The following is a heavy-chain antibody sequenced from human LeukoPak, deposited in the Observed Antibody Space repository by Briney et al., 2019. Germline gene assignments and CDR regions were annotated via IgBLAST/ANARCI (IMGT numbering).Heavy chain of an antibody. J-gene: IGHJ4*02. V-gene: IGHV4-59*01. D-gene: IGHD2-15*01. CDR2: IYYSGTT. CDR3: ARRFGSGDYFDY. Sequence: SETLSLTCTVSGGSISSDYWSWIRQPPGKRLEWIGYIYYSGTTNNNPSLKSRVTISIDTSKKQFSLKLSSVTAADTAIYYCARRFGSGDYFDYWGQGTLVTVSS. CDR1: GGSISSDY.